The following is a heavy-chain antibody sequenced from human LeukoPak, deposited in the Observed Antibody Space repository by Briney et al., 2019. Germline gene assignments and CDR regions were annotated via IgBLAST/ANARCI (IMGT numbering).Heavy chain of an antibody. J-gene: IGHJ4*02. CDR3: ASSVDYGDYHY. CDR1: GGSISSYY. D-gene: IGHD4-17*01. Sequence: PSETLSLTCTVSGGSISSYYWSWIRQPPGKGLEWIGYIYYSGSTNYNPSLKSRVTIPVDTSKNQFSLKLSSVTAADTAVYYCASSVDYGDYHYWGQGTLVTVSS. V-gene: IGHV4-59*08. CDR2: IYYSGST.